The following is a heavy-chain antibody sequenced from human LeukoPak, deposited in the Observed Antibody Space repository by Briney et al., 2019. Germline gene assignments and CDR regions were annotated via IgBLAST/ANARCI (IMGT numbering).Heavy chain of an antibody. J-gene: IGHJ3*02. CDR2: ISSSSSYI. D-gene: IGHD3-22*01. Sequence: GGSLRLXCAASGFTFSSYSMNWVRQAPGKGLEWGSSISSSSSYIYYADSVKGRFTISRDNAKNSLYLQMNSLRAEDTAVYYCAREDYYDSSHAFDIWGQGTMVTVSS. CDR3: AREDYYDSSHAFDI. V-gene: IGHV3-21*01. CDR1: GFTFSSYS.